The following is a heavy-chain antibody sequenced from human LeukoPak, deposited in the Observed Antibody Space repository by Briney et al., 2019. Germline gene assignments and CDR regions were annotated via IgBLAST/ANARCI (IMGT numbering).Heavy chain of an antibody. Sequence: GGSLRLSCAASGFTFSNYAMTWVRQGPGKGLEWVSTVSNSGGTTFYADSVEGRFTISRDNAKNSLYLQMNSLRAEDTAVYYCARDSTRDAFDIWGQGTMVTVSS. D-gene: IGHD2/OR15-2a*01. CDR2: VSNSGGTT. J-gene: IGHJ3*02. CDR3: ARDSTRDAFDI. V-gene: IGHV3-23*01. CDR1: GFTFSNYA.